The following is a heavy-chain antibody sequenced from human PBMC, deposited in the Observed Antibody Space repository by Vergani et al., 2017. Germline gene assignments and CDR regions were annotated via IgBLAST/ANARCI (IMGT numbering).Heavy chain of an antibody. CDR1: GGSISSDY. Sequence: QVQLQESGPGLVKPSETLSLTCTVSGGSISSDYWSWIRQPPGKGLEWIGYIYTSGSTNYNPSLKSRVTISVDTSKNQFSLKLSSVTAADTAVYYCARSGYSYGRWGQGTLVTVSS. D-gene: IGHD5-18*01. V-gene: IGHV4-4*09. CDR2: IYTSGST. J-gene: IGHJ4*02. CDR3: ARSGYSYGR.